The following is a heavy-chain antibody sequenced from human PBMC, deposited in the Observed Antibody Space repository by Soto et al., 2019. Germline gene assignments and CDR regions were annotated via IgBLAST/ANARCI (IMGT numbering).Heavy chain of an antibody. Sequence: SSVKVSCKASGYPFTGYYVHWVRQAPGQGLEWMGWINPNSGDTYLAQRFQGRVTMNRDTSIGTAYMELRGLTSDDTAEYYCAKGGAIVAAGTRVYIYEAMDGWGKGTKVT. CDR1: GYPFTGYY. V-gene: IGHV1-2*02. CDR3: AKGGAIVAAGTRVYIYEAMDG. J-gene: IGHJ6*04. CDR2: INPNSGDT. D-gene: IGHD1-26*01.